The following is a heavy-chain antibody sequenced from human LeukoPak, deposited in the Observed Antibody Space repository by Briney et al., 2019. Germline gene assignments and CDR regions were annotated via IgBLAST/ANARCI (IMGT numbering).Heavy chain of an antibody. D-gene: IGHD3-9*01. Sequence: GASLRLSCAASGFTFSTYAMSWVRQAPGKGLEWVGFIRSKAYGGTTEYAASVKGRFTISRDDSKSIAYLQMNSLKTEDTAVYYCTRDRILTGPDYWGQGTLVTVSS. V-gene: IGHV3-49*02. CDR1: GFTFSTYA. J-gene: IGHJ4*02. CDR2: IRSKAYGGTT. CDR3: TRDRILTGPDY.